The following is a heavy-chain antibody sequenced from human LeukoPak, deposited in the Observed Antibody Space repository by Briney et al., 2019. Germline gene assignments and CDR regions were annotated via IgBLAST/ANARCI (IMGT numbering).Heavy chain of an antibody. D-gene: IGHD3-10*01. J-gene: IGHJ3*02. CDR2: MSPNSGNT. CDR1: ASTFTSYD. Sequence: ASVKVSCKASASTFTSYDINWVRQGTEQGLEMLGWMSPNSGNTGYAQKFQGRVTMTRNTSISTAYMELSSLRSEDTAVYYCARDAPGVVNAGGAFDIWGQGTMVTVSS. V-gene: IGHV1-8*01. CDR3: ARDAPGVVNAGGAFDI.